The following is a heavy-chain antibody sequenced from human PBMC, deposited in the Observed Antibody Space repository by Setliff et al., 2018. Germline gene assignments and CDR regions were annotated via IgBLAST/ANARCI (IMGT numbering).Heavy chain of an antibody. J-gene: IGHJ5*02. Sequence: GGSLRLSCAASGFTFGSYAMSWVRQAPGKEPEWVSTITDSGRTTYYGPSLRGRFTISRDNSRNTLYLQMNSLRAEDAAIYYCARDGYPGTSWGQGTLVTVSS. D-gene: IGHD2-2*03. CDR1: GFTFGSYA. CDR3: ARDGYPGTS. CDR2: ITDSGRTT. V-gene: IGHV3-23*01.